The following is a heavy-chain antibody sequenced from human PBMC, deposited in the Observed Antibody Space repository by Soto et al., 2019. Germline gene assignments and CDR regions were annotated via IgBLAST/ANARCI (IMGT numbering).Heavy chain of an antibody. V-gene: IGHV4-59*01. CDR3: ATLADFYDNSGYFS. CDR1: GDSISRYY. CDR2: FYNSGDI. Sequence: SETLSVTCTVSGDSISRYYWSWIRQPPGKGLEWIGYFYNSGDISYNPSLKSRVTMSMDTSKRQFSLKLRSVTAADTAVYYCATLADFYDNSGYFSWGQGTLVTVS. D-gene: IGHD3-22*01. J-gene: IGHJ4*02.